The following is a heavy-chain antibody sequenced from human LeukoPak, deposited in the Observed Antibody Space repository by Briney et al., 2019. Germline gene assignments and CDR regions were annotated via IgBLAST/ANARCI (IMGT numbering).Heavy chain of an antibody. D-gene: IGHD6-6*01. CDR2: INPNSGGT. CDR1: GYTFTGSY. Sequence: ASVKVSCKASGYTFTGSYMHWVRQAPGQGLEWMGWINPNSGGTNYAQKFQGRVTMTRDTSISTAYMELSRLRSDDTAVYYCAREAIAARDAFDIWGQGTMVTVSS. J-gene: IGHJ3*02. CDR3: AREAIAARDAFDI. V-gene: IGHV1-2*02.